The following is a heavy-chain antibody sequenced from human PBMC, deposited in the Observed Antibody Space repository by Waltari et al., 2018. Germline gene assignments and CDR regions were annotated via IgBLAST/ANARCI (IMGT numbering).Heavy chain of an antibody. CDR2: IIPIFGTA. J-gene: IGHJ3*02. CDR1: GGTFSSYA. Sequence: QVQLVQSGAEVKKPGSSVKVSCKASGGTFSSYAISWVRQAPGQGLEWMGGIIPIFGTANYAQKFQGRVTITADKSTSTAYMELSSLRSEDTAVYYCASSVVVVAGAAFDIWGQGTMVTVSS. V-gene: IGHV1-69*13. D-gene: IGHD2-15*01. CDR3: ASSVVVVAGAAFDI.